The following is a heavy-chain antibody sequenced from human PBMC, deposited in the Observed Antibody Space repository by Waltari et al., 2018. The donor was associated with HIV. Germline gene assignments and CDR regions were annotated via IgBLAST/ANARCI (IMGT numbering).Heavy chain of an antibody. CDR2: INSDGSST. Sequence: EVQLVESGGGLVQPGGSLRLSCAAYGFTLSSHWMHWARQVPGKGLVWVSRINSDGSSTTYADSVKGRFTISRDNAKSTLYLQMNSLRDEDTAVYYCARTFTVATISPLLHWGQGTLVTVSS. CDR1: GFTLSSHW. V-gene: IGHV3-74*01. J-gene: IGHJ4*02. D-gene: IGHD5-12*01. CDR3: ARTFTVATISPLLH.